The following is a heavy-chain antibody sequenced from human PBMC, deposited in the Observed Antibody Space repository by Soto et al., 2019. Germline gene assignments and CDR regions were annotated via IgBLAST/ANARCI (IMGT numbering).Heavy chain of an antibody. CDR2: IIPIFGTA. V-gene: IGHV1-69*13. D-gene: IGHD3-22*01. Sequence: GASVKVSCKASGGTFSSYAISWVRQAPGQGLEWMGGIIPIFGTANYAQKFQGRVTITADESTSTAYMELSSLRSEDTAVYYCAVYDSSGYYPGRDAFDIWGQGTMVTVSS. CDR3: AVYDSSGYYPGRDAFDI. CDR1: GGTFSSYA. J-gene: IGHJ3*02.